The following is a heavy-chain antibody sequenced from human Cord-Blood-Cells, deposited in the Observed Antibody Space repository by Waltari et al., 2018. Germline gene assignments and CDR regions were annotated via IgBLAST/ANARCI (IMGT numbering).Heavy chain of an antibody. CDR3: ATGHSSWYLSGSDWFDP. D-gene: IGHD6-13*01. CDR2: FDPEEGET. V-gene: IGHV1-24*01. CDR1: GYTLTELS. J-gene: IGHJ5*02. Sequence: QVQLVQSGAEVKKPGASVKVSCKVSGYTLTELSMHWVRQAPGKGLEWMGGFDPEEGETIYAQKFQGRVNMTEDTSTDTAYMELSSLRSEDTAVYYCATGHSSWYLSGSDWFDPWGQGTLVTVSS.